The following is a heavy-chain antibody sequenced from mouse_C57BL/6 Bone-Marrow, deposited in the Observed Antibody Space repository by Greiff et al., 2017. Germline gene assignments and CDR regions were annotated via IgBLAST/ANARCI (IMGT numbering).Heavy chain of an antibody. CDR1: GFTFSSYA. CDR3: TRVGYYGSPDY. Sequence: EVKVVESGEGLVKPGGSLKLSCAASGFTFSSYAMSWVRQTPEKRLEWVAYISSGGDYIYYADTVKGRFTISRDNARNTLYLQMSSLKSEDTAMYYCTRVGYYGSPDYWGQGTTLTVSS. J-gene: IGHJ2*01. D-gene: IGHD1-1*01. V-gene: IGHV5-9-1*02. CDR2: ISSGGDYI.